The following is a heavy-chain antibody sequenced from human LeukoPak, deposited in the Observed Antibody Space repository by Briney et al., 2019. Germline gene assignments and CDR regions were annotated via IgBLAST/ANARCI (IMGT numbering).Heavy chain of an antibody. CDR3: ARGPNSNWSGLDF. CDR1: GFTFRSNW. CDR2: INEDGSTT. J-gene: IGHJ4*02. V-gene: IGHV3-74*01. Sequence: PGGSLRLSCAASGFTFRSNWMHWVRQAPGKGLVWVSRINEDGSTTNYADSVKGRFTVSRDNAKNTLYLQVNNLRAEDTAVYYCARGPNSNWSGLDFWGQGTLLTVSS. D-gene: IGHD6-6*01.